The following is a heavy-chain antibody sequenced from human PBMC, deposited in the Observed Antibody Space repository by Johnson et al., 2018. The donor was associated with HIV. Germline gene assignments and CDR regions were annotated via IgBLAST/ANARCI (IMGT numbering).Heavy chain of an antibody. Sequence: VQLVESGGGVVQPGRSLRLSCAASGFTVSSNYMTWVRQAPGKRLEWVSVIYSGDTTYYAGSVKGRFTISRDNSKNTLYLQMNSLRAEDTAVYYCAISWGRWLQWDDAFDIWGQGTMVTVSS. J-gene: IGHJ3*02. CDR1: GFTVSSNY. D-gene: IGHD5-24*01. V-gene: IGHV3-66*01. CDR2: IYSGDTT. CDR3: AISWGRWLQWDDAFDI.